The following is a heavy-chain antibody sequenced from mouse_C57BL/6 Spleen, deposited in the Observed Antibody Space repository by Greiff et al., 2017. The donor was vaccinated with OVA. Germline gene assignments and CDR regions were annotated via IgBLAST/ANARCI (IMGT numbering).Heavy chain of an antibody. D-gene: IGHD3-3*01. CDR1: GFTFSDYY. J-gene: IGHJ1*03. V-gene: IGHV5-16*01. Sequence: EVQLVESEGGLVQPGSSMKLSCTASGFTFSDYYMAWVRQVPEKGLEWVANINYDGSSTYYLDSLKSRFIISRDNAKNILYLQMSSLKSEDTATYYCARERGGQDWYFDVWGTGTTVTVSS. CDR3: ARERGGQDWYFDV. CDR2: INYDGSST.